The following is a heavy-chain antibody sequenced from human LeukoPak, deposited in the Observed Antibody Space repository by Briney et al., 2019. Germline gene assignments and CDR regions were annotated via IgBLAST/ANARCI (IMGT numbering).Heavy chain of an antibody. V-gene: IGHV3-30*04. CDR1: GFTFSSYA. D-gene: IGHD3-22*01. J-gene: IGHJ4*02. Sequence: GGSLRLSCAASGFTFSSYAMHWVRQAPGKGLEWVAVISYDGSNKYYADSVKGRFTISRDNSKNTLYLQMNSLRAEDTAVYYCARAAYYDSSGYYYHTEYYWGQGTLVTVSS. CDR3: ARAAYYDSSGYYYHTEYY. CDR2: ISYDGSNK.